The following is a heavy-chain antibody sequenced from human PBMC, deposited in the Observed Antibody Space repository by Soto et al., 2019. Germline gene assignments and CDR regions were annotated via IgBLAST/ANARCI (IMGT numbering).Heavy chain of an antibody. V-gene: IGHV1-69*04. CDR2: IIPILGIA. CDR3: ARDLAPPYKVMDTAMVRYYYYYMDV. CDR1: GGTLSSYT. Sequence: SVKVSCKASGGTLSSYTISWLRQAPGQGLEWMGRIIPILGIANYAQKFQGRVTITADKSTSTAYMEPSSLRSEDTAVYYCARDLAPPYKVMDTAMVRYYYYYMDVWGQGTTVTVSS. D-gene: IGHD5-18*01. J-gene: IGHJ6*03.